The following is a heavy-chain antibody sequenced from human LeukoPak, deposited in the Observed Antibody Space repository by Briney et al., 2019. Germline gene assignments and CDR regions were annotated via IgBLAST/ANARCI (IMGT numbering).Heavy chain of an antibody. CDR3: ARETYYYGSGSYYNWFDP. V-gene: IGHV3-7*01. J-gene: IGHJ5*02. CDR2: IKRDGSEK. CDR1: GFTFSSYS. Sequence: GGSLRLSCAASGFTFSSYSMNWVRQAPGKGLEWVANIKRDGSEKYYVDSVKGRFTISRDNAKNSLYLQMNSLRAEDTAVYYCARETYYYGSGSYYNWFDPWGQGTLVTVSS. D-gene: IGHD3-10*01.